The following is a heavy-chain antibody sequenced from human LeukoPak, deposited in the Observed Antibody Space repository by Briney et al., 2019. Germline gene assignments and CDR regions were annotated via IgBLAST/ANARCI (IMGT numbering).Heavy chain of an antibody. V-gene: IGHV1-69*13. J-gene: IGHJ4*02. CDR1: GGTFSSYA. CDR3: ASQRITDFGVVIPRGFDS. D-gene: IGHD3-3*01. Sequence: SVKVSCKASGGTFSSYAISWVRQAPGQGLEWMGGIIPIFGTANYAQKFQGRVTITADESTSTAYMELSSLRSEDTAVYYCASQRITDFGVVIPRGFDSWGQGTLVPVSS. CDR2: IIPIFGTA.